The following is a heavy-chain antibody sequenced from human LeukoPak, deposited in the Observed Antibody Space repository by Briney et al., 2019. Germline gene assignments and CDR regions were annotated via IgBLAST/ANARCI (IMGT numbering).Heavy chain of an antibody. V-gene: IGHV3-23*01. D-gene: IGHD3-10*01. Sequence: GGSLRLSCAASGFTFNSYAMSWVRQAPGKVLEWVSAVTGSGGDTYHADSVKGRFTISRDNSKNTLYLQMNSLRAEDTAVYYCAKGSRDSRPYYFDFWGQGTLVTVSS. CDR2: VTGSGGDT. J-gene: IGHJ4*02. CDR3: AKGSRDSRPYYFDF. CDR1: GFTFNSYA.